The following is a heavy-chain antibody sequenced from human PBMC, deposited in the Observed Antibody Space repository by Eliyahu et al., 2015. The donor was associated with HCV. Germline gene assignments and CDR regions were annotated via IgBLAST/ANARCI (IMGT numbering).Heavy chain of an antibody. V-gene: IGHV1-18*04. J-gene: IGHJ2*01. D-gene: IGHD6-19*01. CDR3: ARDPSYRKQWLVVAQWYFDL. CDR1: GYXFTSXX. Sequence: QVQLVQSGAQVRKPGASVTVSCKASGYXFTSXXXTWXRXAPGQGPEWLGWISTYNXETKYAQQFQDRVTMTTDTSTTTAYMELGSLTSDDTAIYYCARDPSYRKQWLVVAQWYFDLWGRGTLVTVSS. CDR2: ISTYNXET.